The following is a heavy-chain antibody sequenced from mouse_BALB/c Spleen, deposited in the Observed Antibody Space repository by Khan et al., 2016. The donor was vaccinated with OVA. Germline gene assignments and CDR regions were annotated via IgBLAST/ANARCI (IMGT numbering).Heavy chain of an antibody. D-gene: IGHD2-12*01. CDR1: GFSLSTYG. J-gene: IGHJ3*01. CDR3: ARNSYRYDFTY. Sequence: QVQLKESGPGLVQPSQSLSITCPVSGFSLSTYGIHWVRQSPGKGLEWLGLIWSDGRTDYNVPFISRLSITKDSSKSQVFFKMNSLQPDDTAIYXCARNSYRYDFTYWGQGTLVTVSA. V-gene: IGHV2-2*01. CDR2: IWSDGRT.